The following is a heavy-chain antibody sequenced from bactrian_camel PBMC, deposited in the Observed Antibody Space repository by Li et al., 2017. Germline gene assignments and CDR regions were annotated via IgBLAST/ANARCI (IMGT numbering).Heavy chain of an antibody. V-gene: IGHV3S42*01. D-gene: IGHD6*01. CDR1: GFAFSNSA. J-gene: IGHJ4*01. CDR2: ISAAGNST. Sequence: VQLVESGGGSVQPGGSLTLSCAAAGFAFSNSAMSWVRQAPGKGLEWVSIISAAGNSTIYTDSVKGRFTISRDNAKNTLYLQLNSLKSEDTATYYCAKELGSTLAGSGRSPGTQVTVS.